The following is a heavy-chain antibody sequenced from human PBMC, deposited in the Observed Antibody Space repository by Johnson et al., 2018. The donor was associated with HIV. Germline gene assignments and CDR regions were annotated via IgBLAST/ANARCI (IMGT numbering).Heavy chain of an antibody. V-gene: IGHV3-33*01. J-gene: IGHJ3*01. CDR2: IWYDGSNK. CDR3: ARGGRIAAAAMDDGFDG. CDR1: GFTFSNYG. D-gene: IGHD6-13*01. Sequence: QVQLVESGGGVVQPGGSLRLSCAASGFTFSNYGMHWVRQAPGKGLEWVAVIWYDGSNKYYADSVKGRFTISRDNSKNTLYLQMNSLRAEDTAVYYCARGGRIAAAAMDDGFDGWGQGTMVTVSS.